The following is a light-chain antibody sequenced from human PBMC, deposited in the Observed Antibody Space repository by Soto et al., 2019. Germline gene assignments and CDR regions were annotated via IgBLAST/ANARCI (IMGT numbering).Light chain of an antibody. Sequence: EIVLTQSPATLSLSPGERANLSCRASQSVYSYLDWYQQKPGQAPRLLIYDASNRAAGIPTRFSGSGSGTDFTLTISKLEPEDFAVYYCQHRSNWPPYPFGQGTKLDIK. CDR2: DAS. CDR3: QHRSNWPPYP. CDR1: QSVYSY. J-gene: IGKJ2*01. V-gene: IGKV3-11*01.